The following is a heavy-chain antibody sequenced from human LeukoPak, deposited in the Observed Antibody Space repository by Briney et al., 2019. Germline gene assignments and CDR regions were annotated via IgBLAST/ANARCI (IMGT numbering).Heavy chain of an antibody. J-gene: IGHJ4*02. V-gene: IGHV4-59*01. CDR1: GGSISSYY. CDR3: ARGPIAVAGLFDY. D-gene: IGHD6-19*01. Sequence: KSSETLSLTCTVSGGSISSYYWSWIRQPPGKGLEWIGYIYYSGSTNYNPSLKSRVTISVDTSKNQFSLKLSSVTAADTAVYYCARGPIAVAGLFDYRGQGTLVTVSS. CDR2: IYYSGST.